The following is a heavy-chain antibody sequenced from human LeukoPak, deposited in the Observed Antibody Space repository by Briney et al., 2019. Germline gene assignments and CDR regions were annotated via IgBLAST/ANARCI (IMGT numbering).Heavy chain of an antibody. D-gene: IGHD3-10*01. J-gene: IGHJ3*02. CDR2: ISAYNGNT. V-gene: IGHV1-18*01. CDR3: ARADYYGSGSYYESAFDI. Sequence: ASVKVSCKASGYTFTSYGISWVRQAPGQGLEWMGWISAYNGNTNYAQNLQGRVTMTRDTSISTAYMELSRLRSDDTAVYYCARADYYGSGSYYESAFDIWGQGTMVTVSS. CDR1: GYTFTSYG.